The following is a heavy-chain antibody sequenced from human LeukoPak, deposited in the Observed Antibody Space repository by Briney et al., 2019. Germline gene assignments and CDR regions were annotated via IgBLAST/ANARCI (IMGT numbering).Heavy chain of an antibody. Sequence: ASVKVSCKASGHTANTYGFSWIRQAPGQGLEWIGWIFSYTGQTKFIDKLQGRVTMTTDTSKTIAFLELRSLRSDDTAVYFCANVAKGLFFFYYMDVWGEGTAVTVS. CDR3: ANVAKGLFFFYYMDV. D-gene: IGHD2-21*01. V-gene: IGHV1-18*01. J-gene: IGHJ6*03. CDR1: GHTANTYG. CDR2: IFSYTGQT.